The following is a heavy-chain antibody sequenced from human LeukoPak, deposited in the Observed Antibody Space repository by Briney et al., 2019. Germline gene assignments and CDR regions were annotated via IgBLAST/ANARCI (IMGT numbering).Heavy chain of an antibody. CDR2: ISYDGSNK. CDR3: ATGVTMIAPGD. CDR1: GFTFSSYA. J-gene: IGHJ4*02. D-gene: IGHD3-22*01. Sequence: GGSLGLSCAASGFTFSSYAMHWVRQAPGKGLEWVAVISYDGSNKYYADSVKGRFTISRDNSKNTLYLQMNSLRAEDTAVYYCATGVTMIAPGDWRQGTLVTVSS. V-gene: IGHV3-30-3*01.